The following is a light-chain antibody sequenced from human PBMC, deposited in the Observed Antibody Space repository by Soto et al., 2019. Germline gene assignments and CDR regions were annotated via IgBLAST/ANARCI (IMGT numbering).Light chain of an antibody. Sequence: DIVMTQSPLSLPVTPGEPASISCRSSQSLLHSNGYNCLDWYLQKPGQSPQLLIYLGLNRASGVPDRFSGSGSGTDFTLKNSRVEAEDVGVYYCMQPLQSWTFGQGTKVDIK. CDR2: LGL. CDR3: MQPLQSWT. V-gene: IGKV2-28*01. CDR1: QSLLHSNGYNC. J-gene: IGKJ1*01.